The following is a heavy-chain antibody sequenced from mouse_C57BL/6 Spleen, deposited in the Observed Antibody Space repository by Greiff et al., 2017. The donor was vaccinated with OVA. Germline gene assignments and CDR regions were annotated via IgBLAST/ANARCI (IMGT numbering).Heavy chain of an antibody. CDR3: ARRNYGSSYEAAMDY. V-gene: IGHV1-81*01. Sequence: VKLVESGAELARPGASVKLSCKASGYTFTSYGISWVKQRTGQGLEWIGEIYPRSGNTYYNEKFKGKATLTADKSSSTAYMELRSLTSEDSAVYFCARRNYGSSYEAAMDYWGQGTSVTVSS. J-gene: IGHJ4*01. CDR2: IYPRSGNT. D-gene: IGHD1-1*01. CDR1: GYTFTSYG.